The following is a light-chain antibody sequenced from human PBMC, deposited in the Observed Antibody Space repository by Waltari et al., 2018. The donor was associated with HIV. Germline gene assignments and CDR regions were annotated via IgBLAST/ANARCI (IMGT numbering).Light chain of an antibody. CDR1: SSDVGFYNY. V-gene: IGLV2-11*01. Sequence: QSALTQPRSVSGSPGQSVTISCTGASSDVGFYNYVSWYQQHPGKAPKLMIYDVNKRPSGVPDLFSGSQSGNTASLTISGLQAEDEADYYCCSYAGSFWVFGGGTKLTVL. J-gene: IGLJ3*02. CDR3: CSYAGSFWV. CDR2: DVN.